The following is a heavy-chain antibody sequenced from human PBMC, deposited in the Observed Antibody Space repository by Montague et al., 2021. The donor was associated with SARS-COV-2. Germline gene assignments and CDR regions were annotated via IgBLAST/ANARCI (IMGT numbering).Heavy chain of an antibody. CDR2: ISCSGST. J-gene: IGHJ6*02. D-gene: IGHD2-2*01. Sequence: SETLSLTCAVYLRCVSRYYWRWMRQPTCKVPQLVWLISCSGSTNYNPSLKSRVTISVDTSKNHFTLRLSSVTAADTAVYYCANFRRTQLLFGTLYYGMDVWGQGTTVTVSS. CDR3: ANFRRTQLLFGTLYYGMDV. CDR1: LRCVSRYY. V-gene: IGHV4-59*02.